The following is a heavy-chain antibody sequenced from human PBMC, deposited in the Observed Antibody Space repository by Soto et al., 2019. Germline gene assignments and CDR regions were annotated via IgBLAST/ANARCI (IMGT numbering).Heavy chain of an antibody. Sequence: EVQLVESGGGLVQPGGSLRLSCAASGFTFSSYDMHWVRQATGKGLEWVSAIGTAGDTYYPGSVKGRFTISRENAKNSLYLQMNSLRAGDTAVYYCARAPDRNGDYGYYYYGMDVWGQGTTVTVSS. D-gene: IGHD4-17*01. CDR2: IGTAGDT. V-gene: IGHV3-13*01. CDR3: ARAPDRNGDYGYYYYGMDV. CDR1: GFTFSSYD. J-gene: IGHJ6*02.